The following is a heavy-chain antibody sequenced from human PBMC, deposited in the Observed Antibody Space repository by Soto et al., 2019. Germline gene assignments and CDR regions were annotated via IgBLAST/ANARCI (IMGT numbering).Heavy chain of an antibody. CDR1: GYTFTCYY. Sequence: ASVKVSCKASGYTFTCYYMHWVRQAPGQGLEWMGWINPNSGGTNYAQKFQGWVTMTRDTSISTAYMELSRLRSDDTAVYYCARDLVGATIRHDAFDIWGQGTMVTVSS. D-gene: IGHD1-26*01. J-gene: IGHJ3*02. CDR3: ARDLVGATIRHDAFDI. V-gene: IGHV1-2*04. CDR2: INPNSGGT.